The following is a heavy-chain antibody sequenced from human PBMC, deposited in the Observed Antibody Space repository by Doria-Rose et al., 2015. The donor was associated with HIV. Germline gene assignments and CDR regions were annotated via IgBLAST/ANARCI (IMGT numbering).Heavy chain of an antibody. D-gene: IGHD3-3*01. CDR2: ISWDSGAK. J-gene: IGHJ6*03. Sequence: VQLVESGGGLVQPGMSLRLSCVGSGFSFESYAMHWVRLAPGKGLEWVAGISWDSGAKGNADSVEGRFTISRDNAKKSVYLEMRSLRPEDTAFYYCAKAPIIGPKYYFYMDVWGKGTSVTVSS. CDR3: AKAPIIGPKYYFYMDV. CDR1: GFSFESYA. V-gene: IGHV3-9*01.